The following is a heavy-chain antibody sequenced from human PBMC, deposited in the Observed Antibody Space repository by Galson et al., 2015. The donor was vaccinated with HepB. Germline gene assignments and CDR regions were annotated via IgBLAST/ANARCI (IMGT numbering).Heavy chain of an antibody. CDR3: ARTSIAARPIDY. CDR2: INPNSGGT. D-gene: IGHD6-6*01. V-gene: IGHV1-2*02. CDR1: GYTFTGYY. J-gene: IGHJ4*02. Sequence: SVKVSCKASGYTFTGYYMHWVRQAPGQGLEWMGWINPNSGGTNYAQKFQGRVTMTRDTSISTAYMELSRLRSDDTAVYYCARTSIAARPIDYWGQGTLVTVSS.